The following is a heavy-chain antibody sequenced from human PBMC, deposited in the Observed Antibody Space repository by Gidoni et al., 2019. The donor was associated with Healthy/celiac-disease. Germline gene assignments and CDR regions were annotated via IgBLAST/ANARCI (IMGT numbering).Heavy chain of an antibody. D-gene: IGHD6-13*01. CDR3: ARHSAAAGTPFDY. Sequence: EVQLVESGGGLVKPGGSLRLSCAASGFPFSSYSMNWVRQAPGKGLEWVSSISSSSSYIYYADSVKGRFTISRDNAKNSLYLQMNSLRAEDTAVYYCARHSAAAGTPFDYWGQGTLVTVSS. CDR1: GFPFSSYS. CDR2: ISSSSSYI. V-gene: IGHV3-21*01. J-gene: IGHJ4*02.